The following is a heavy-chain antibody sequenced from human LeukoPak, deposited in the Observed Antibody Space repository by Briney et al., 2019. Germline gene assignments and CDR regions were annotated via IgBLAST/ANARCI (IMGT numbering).Heavy chain of an antibody. V-gene: IGHV4-4*02. J-gene: IGHJ4*02. CDR2: IYHDGST. Sequence: SETLSLTCAVSGGSISSNNWWIWVRQSPEKGLEWIGEIYHDGSTNYNPSLKSRVTISMDKSKNQLSLKLNFVTAADTAVYYCARDRGGYTYSHDYWGQGALVTVSS. CDR1: GGSISSNNW. D-gene: IGHD5-18*01. CDR3: ARDRGGYTYSHDY.